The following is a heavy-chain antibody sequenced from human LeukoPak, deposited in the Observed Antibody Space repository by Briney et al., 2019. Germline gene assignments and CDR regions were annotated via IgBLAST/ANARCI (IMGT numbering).Heavy chain of an antibody. CDR3: GRDHEPTSAFGTYYDFWSGSVDY. CDR2: ISSSSSYI. D-gene: IGHD3-3*01. CDR1: GVTFSSYS. J-gene: IGHJ4*02. V-gene: IGHV3-21*01. Sequence: GGSLRLSCAASGVTFSSYSMNCVRQAPGRGVEWVSSISSSSSYIYYADSVKGRFTISRDNAKNSLYLQMNSLRAEDTAVYYCGRDHEPTSAFGTYYDFWSGSVDYWGQGTLVTVSS.